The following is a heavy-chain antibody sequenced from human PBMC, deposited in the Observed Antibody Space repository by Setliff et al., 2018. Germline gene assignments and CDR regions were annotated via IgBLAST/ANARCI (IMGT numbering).Heavy chain of an antibody. CDR2: ISSYNGHT. CDR1: GYSFISYY. V-gene: IGHV1-18*04. D-gene: IGHD2-8*02. CDR3: AISTLSICTGGNCPNAFDV. Sequence: ASVKVSCKTSGYSFISYYMYWVRQAPGQGLEWMGWISSYNGHTNYAPKVQGRVTMTTDTSTGTASMELRSLRSDDTAIYYCAISTLSICTGGNCPNAFDVWGQGAVVTVSS. J-gene: IGHJ3*01.